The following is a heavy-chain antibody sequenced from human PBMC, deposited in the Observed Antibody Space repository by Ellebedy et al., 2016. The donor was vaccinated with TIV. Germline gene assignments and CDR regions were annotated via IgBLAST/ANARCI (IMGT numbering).Heavy chain of an antibody. D-gene: IGHD2-2*01. J-gene: IGHJ4*02. Sequence: GESLKISXAASGFTFSRYNMNWVRQAPGKGLEWVSSISSSGSYIYYADSVRGRFTISRDNAKNSLYLQMNSLRAEDTAVYYCARVEPFYCSSTSCKNLGSDYWGQGTLVTVSS. CDR2: ISSSGSYI. CDR1: GFTFSRYN. CDR3: ARVEPFYCSSTSCKNLGSDY. V-gene: IGHV3-21*01.